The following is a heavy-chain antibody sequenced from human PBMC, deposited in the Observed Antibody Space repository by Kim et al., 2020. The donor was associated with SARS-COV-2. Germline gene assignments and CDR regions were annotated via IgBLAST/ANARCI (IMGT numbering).Heavy chain of an antibody. J-gene: IGHJ4*02. CDR1: GFTFSNYA. CDR2: ISSDGGST. CDR3: VTRNYYNSGSYYEGAPFDF. D-gene: IGHD3-10*01. Sequence: GGSLRLSCSASGFTFSNYAMHWVRQAPGKGLEYVSAISSDGGSTYYADSVKGRFTISRDNSKNMLYVQMSSLIVEDTAIYYCVTRNYYNSGSYYEGAPFDFWGQGPLVTVSS. V-gene: IGHV3-64*05.